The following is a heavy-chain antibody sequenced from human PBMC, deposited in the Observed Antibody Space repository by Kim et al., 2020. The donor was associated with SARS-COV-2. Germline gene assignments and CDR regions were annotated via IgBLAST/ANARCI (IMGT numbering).Heavy chain of an antibody. CDR3: ARRAPGEAFDI. Sequence: SETLSLTCTVSGGSISSYYWSWIRQPPGKGLEWIGYIYYSGSTNYNPSLKSRVTISVDTSKNQFSLKLSSVTAADTAVYYCARRAPGEAFDIWGQGTMVT. J-gene: IGHJ3*02. V-gene: IGHV4-59*08. CDR1: GGSISSYY. CDR2: IYYSGST.